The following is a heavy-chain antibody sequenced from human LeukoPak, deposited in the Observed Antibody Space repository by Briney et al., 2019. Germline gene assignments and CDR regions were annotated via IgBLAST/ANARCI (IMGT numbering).Heavy chain of an antibody. Sequence: SETLSLTCIVSGGSISSSSYYWGWIRQPPGKGLEWIGSIYYSGSTYYNPSLKSRVTISVDTSKNQFSLKLSSVTAADTAVYYCASSVDTAMVGVYWGQGTLVTVSS. D-gene: IGHD5-18*01. J-gene: IGHJ4*02. CDR1: GGSISSSSYY. V-gene: IGHV4-39*07. CDR2: IYYSGST. CDR3: ASSVDTAMVGVY.